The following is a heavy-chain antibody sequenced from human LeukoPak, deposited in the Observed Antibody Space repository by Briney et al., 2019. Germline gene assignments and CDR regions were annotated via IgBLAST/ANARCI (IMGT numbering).Heavy chain of an antibody. V-gene: IGHV1-69*04. D-gene: IGHD2-2*01. CDR1: GGTFSSYA. CDR3: ASSPSYCSSTSCPVRYFDY. Sequence: SSVKVSCKASGGTFSSYAISWVRQAPGQGLEWMGRIIPIFGIANYAQKFQGRVTITADKSTSTAYMELSSLRSEDTAVYYCASSPSYCSSTSCPVRYFDYWGRGTLVTVSS. CDR2: IIPIFGIA. J-gene: IGHJ4*02.